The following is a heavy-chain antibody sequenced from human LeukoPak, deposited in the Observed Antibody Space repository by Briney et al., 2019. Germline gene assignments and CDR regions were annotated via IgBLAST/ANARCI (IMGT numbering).Heavy chain of an antibody. CDR2: IYYSGST. J-gene: IGHJ6*03. CDR1: GGSISSSSYY. Sequence: SETLSLTCTVSGGSISSSSYYWGWIRQPPGKGLEWIGSIYYSGSTYYNPSLKSRVTISVDTSKNQFSLKLSSVTAADTAVYYCARGRTIFGVVITYYYYYYMDVWGKGTTVTVSS. V-gene: IGHV4-39*07. CDR3: ARGRTIFGVVITYYYYYYMDV. D-gene: IGHD3-3*01.